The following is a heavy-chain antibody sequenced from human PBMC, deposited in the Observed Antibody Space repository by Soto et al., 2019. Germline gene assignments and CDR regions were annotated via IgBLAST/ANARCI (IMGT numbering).Heavy chain of an antibody. CDR1: GFTFSSYS. Sequence: EVQLVESGGGLVKPGGSLRLSCAASGFTFSSYSMNWVRQAPGKGREWVSSISSSSSYIYYADSVKGRFTISRDNAENSLYLQMNSLRAEDTAVYYCSSAVIDYWDDDWCQGTLVTVS. J-gene: IGHJ4*02. CDR3: SSAVIDYWDDD. CDR2: ISSSSSYI. V-gene: IGHV3-21*01. D-gene: IGHD2-8*02.